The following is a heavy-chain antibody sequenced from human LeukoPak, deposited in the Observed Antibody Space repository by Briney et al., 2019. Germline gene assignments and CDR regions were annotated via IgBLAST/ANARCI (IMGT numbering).Heavy chain of an antibody. D-gene: IGHD2-2*02. V-gene: IGHV1-2*02. CDR3: ARVPGPYTTSRFDF. CDR1: GYTFTGYY. Sequence: ASVKVSRKTSGYTFTGYYLHWVRQAPGQRPEWMGRIDPDSGGTHYGQKFQGRVTVTRDTSITTVYMELSGLTSDDTAVYCCARVPGPYTTSRFDFWGQGTLVTVSS. J-gene: IGHJ4*02. CDR2: IDPDSGGT.